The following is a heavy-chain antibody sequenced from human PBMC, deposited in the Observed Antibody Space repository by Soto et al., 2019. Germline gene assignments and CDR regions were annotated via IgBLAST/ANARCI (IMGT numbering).Heavy chain of an antibody. CDR3: ARLPFPWGWFDP. D-gene: IGHD3-16*01. Sequence: QVLLVESGGGLVKPGGSLRLSCAASGIVFSDYMSWVRQAPGKGLEWLSYISGSGRTIYCADSVKGRFTISRDNATNSLYLQMNNVRTEDTAVYYCARLPFPWGWFDPWGQGTLVTVSS. CDR2: ISGSGRTI. J-gene: IGHJ5*02. CDR1: GIVFSDY. V-gene: IGHV3-11*01.